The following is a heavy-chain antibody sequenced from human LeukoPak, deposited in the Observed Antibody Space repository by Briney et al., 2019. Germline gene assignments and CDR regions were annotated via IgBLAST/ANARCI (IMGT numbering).Heavy chain of an antibody. CDR1: GFTFSSYA. CDR3: ARADPAPDFWSGYDRPPPDY. J-gene: IGHJ4*02. CDR2: ISYDGSNK. D-gene: IGHD3-3*01. Sequence: GGSLRLSCAASGFTFSSYAMRWVRQAPGKGLEWVAVISYDGSNKYYADSVKGRFTIFRDNSKNTLYLQMNSLRAEDTAVYYCARADPAPDFWSGYDRPPPDYWGQGTLVTVSS. V-gene: IGHV3-30-3*01.